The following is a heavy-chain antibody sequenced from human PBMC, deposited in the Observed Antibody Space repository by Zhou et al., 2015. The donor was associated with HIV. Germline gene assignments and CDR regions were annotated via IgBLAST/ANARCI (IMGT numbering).Heavy chain of an antibody. CDR1: GFTFSNYA. Sequence: EVQLLESGGRPGTAGGGSLRLSCAASGFTFSNYAMNWFRLTPGKGLEWVSSIVGRDGNTYYAESVKGRFTISRDNSKNTVYLQMNSLRVEDTAVYYCASLAARGDYMDVWGKGTTVTVSS. D-gene: IGHD6-13*01. J-gene: IGHJ6*03. CDR2: IVGRDGNT. V-gene: IGHV3-23*01. CDR3: ASLAARGDYMDV.